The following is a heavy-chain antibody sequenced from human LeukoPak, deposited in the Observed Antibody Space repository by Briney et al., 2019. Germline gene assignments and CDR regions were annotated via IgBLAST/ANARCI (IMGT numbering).Heavy chain of an antibody. V-gene: IGHV3-30*03. Sequence: GGSLGLSCAASGFTVSSKYMSWVRQAPGKGLEWVAVISYDGSNKYYADSVKGRFTISRDNSKNTLCLQMNSLRAEDTAVYYCARLIIAAAGDYWGQGTLVTVSS. CDR1: GFTVSSKY. D-gene: IGHD6-13*01. CDR2: ISYDGSNK. CDR3: ARLIIAAAGDY. J-gene: IGHJ4*02.